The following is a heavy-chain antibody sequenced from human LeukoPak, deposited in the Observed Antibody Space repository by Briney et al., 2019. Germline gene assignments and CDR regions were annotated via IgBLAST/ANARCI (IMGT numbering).Heavy chain of an antibody. D-gene: IGHD3-9*01. Sequence: SETLSLTCTVSGGSLSSGDYYWSWLRQPPGRGLEWIGYIYYSGSTYYNPSLKSRVTISVDTSKNQFSLKLSSVTAADTAMYYCARGLLTDILTGYYPEGYFDYWGQGTLVTVSS. V-gene: IGHV4-30-4*01. CDR2: IYYSGST. J-gene: IGHJ4*02. CDR1: GGSLSSGDYY. CDR3: ARGLLTDILTGYYPEGYFDY.